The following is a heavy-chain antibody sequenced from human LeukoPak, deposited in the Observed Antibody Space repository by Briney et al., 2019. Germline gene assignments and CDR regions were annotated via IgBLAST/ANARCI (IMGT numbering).Heavy chain of an antibody. J-gene: IGHJ4*02. Sequence: PGGSLRLSCAASGFTVSSNYMIWVRQAPGKGLEWVSGINWNGDSTAYADSVKGRFTISRDNAKNSLYLQMNSLRAEDTALYYCARGGGSGYYYPPFYWGQGTLVTVSS. V-gene: IGHV3-20*04. CDR3: ARGGGSGYYYPPFY. CDR2: INWNGDST. CDR1: GFTVSSNY. D-gene: IGHD3-22*01.